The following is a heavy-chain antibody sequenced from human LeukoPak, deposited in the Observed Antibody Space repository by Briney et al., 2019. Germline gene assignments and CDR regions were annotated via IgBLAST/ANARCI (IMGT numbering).Heavy chain of an antibody. CDR1: GGSISSGGHY. V-gene: IGHV4-31*03. CDR3: AREDTAMGIDY. J-gene: IGHJ4*02. D-gene: IGHD5-18*01. Sequence: SETLSLTCTVSGGSISSGGHYWSWIRQHPGKGLEWIGYIYYSGSTYYNPSLKSRVTISVDTSKNQFSLKLSSVTAADTAVYYCAREDTAMGIDYWGQGTLVTVSS. CDR2: IYYSGST.